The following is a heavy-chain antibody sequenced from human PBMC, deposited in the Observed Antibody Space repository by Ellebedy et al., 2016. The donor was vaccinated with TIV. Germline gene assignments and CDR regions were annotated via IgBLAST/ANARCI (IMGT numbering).Heavy chain of an antibody. CDR3: ATNGAAGTVY. D-gene: IGHD6-13*01. CDR2: ISYDGSNK. J-gene: IGHJ4*02. V-gene: IGHV3-30-3*01. Sequence: GGSLRLXXAASGFTFSSYAMHWVRQAPGKGLEWVAVISYDGSNKYYADSVKGRFTISRDNSKNTLYLQMNSLRAEDTAVYYCATNGAAGTVYWGQGTLVTVSS. CDR1: GFTFSSYA.